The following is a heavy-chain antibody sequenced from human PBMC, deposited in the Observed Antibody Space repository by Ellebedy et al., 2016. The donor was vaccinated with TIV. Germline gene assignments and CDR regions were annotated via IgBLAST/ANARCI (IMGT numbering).Heavy chain of an antibody. CDR2: FGIGGDA. CDR1: GFIFSNYD. J-gene: IGHJ2*01. CDR3: ARGARGGENWHFDL. D-gene: IGHD3-16*01. V-gene: IGHV3-13*01. Sequence: GESLKISCDASGFIFSNYDMHWVRQVAGKGLEWVSGFGIGGDAYYRASVRGRFTISREDAKSALFLQMTSLTVGDPAVYYCARGARGGENWHFDLWGRGTLVAVSS.